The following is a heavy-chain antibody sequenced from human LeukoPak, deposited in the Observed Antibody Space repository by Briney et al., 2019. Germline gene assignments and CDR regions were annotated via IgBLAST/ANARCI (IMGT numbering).Heavy chain of an antibody. J-gene: IGHJ4*02. Sequence: GGSLRLSCAASGFTFSNYAMSWVRQSPGKGLEWVSAISGGGSIINYADSVKGRFTISRDNSKNTLHLQMNSLRAEDTAVYYCARVDPYNSGWYDYWGQGTLVTVSS. CDR2: ISGGGSII. D-gene: IGHD6-19*01. CDR1: GFTFSNYA. CDR3: ARVDPYNSGWYDY. V-gene: IGHV3-23*01.